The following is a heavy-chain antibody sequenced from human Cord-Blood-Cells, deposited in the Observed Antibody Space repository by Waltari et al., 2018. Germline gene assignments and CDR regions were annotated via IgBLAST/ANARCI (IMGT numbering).Heavy chain of an antibody. CDR1: GGTFSSYA. CDR2: IIPIFGTA. J-gene: IGHJ6*02. D-gene: IGHD3-3*01. Sequence: VQLVQSGAEVKKTGSSVKVSCKASGGTFSSYAISWVRQAPGQGHEWMGGIIPIFGTANYAQKFQGRVTITADESTSTGYMELSSLRSEDTAVYYCARGSKPILGVVIIMDYYYYGMDVSGQGTTFTVSS. V-gene: IGHV1-69*01. CDR3: ARGSKPILGVVIIMDYYYYGMDV.